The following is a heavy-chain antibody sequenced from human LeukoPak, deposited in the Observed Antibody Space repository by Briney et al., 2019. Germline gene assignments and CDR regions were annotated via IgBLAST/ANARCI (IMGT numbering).Heavy chain of an antibody. V-gene: IGHV4-59*01. J-gene: IGHJ4*02. CDR1: GGSISSYY. Sequence: PSETLSLTCTLSGGSISSYYWTWIRLPPGKGLEWIGYTYDSGYTNYNPSLKSRVTISVDMSKNQFSLKLGSVTAADTAVYYCARVMGSGWTGFDYWGQGTLVTVSS. CDR3: ARVMGSGWTGFDY. CDR2: TYDSGYT. D-gene: IGHD6-19*01.